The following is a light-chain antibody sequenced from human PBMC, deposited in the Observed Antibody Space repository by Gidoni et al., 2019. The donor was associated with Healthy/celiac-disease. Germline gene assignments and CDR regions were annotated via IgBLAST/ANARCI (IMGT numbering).Light chain of an antibody. CDR3: SSYTSSSTLYV. Sequence: PGQSITISCTGTSSDVGGYNYVSWYQQHPGKAPKLMIYDVSNRPSGVSNRFSGSKSGNTASLTISGLQAEDEADYYCSSYTSSSTLYVFGTGTKVTVL. CDR1: SSDVGGYNY. J-gene: IGLJ1*01. V-gene: IGLV2-14*03. CDR2: DVS.